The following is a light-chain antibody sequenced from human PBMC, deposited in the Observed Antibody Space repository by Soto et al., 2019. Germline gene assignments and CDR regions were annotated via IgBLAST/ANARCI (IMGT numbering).Light chain of an antibody. V-gene: IGLV2-14*01. CDR3: RSYTSSSTEV. CDR2: EVS. Sequence: QSALTQPASVSGSPGQSITISCTGTSSDVGVYNYVSWYQQHPGKAPKLMIYEVSNRPSGVSTRFSGSKSGNTASLTISGLAAEDEADYYCRSYTSSSTEVFGTGTKVTVL. J-gene: IGLJ1*01. CDR1: SSDVGVYNY.